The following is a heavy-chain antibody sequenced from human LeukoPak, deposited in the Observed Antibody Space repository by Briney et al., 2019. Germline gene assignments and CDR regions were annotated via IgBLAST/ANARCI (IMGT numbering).Heavy chain of an antibody. V-gene: IGHV1-2*02. CDR2: INPNSGGT. CDR1: GYTFTGYY. CDR3: AREQAPTAAAIDY. D-gene: IGHD6-13*01. Sequence: VASVKVSYKASGYTFTGYYMHWVRQAPGQGLEWMGWINPNSGGTNYAQKFQGRVTMTRDTSISTAYMELSRLRSDDTAVYYCAREQAPTAAAIDYWGQGTLVTVSS. J-gene: IGHJ4*02.